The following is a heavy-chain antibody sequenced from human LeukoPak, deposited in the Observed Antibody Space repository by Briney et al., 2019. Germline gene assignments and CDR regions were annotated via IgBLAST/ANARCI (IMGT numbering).Heavy chain of an antibody. J-gene: IGHJ4*02. CDR3: AKDRRVVVPVAIWYFDY. CDR2: ISGSGGST. Sequence: GGSLRLSCAASGFTFSSYAMSWVRQAPGKGLEWVSAISGSGGSTYYADSVKGRFTISRDNSKNTLYLQMNSLRAEDTAVYYCAKDRRVVVPVAIWYFDYWGQGTLVTVSS. CDR1: GFTFSSYA. D-gene: IGHD2-2*01. V-gene: IGHV3-23*01.